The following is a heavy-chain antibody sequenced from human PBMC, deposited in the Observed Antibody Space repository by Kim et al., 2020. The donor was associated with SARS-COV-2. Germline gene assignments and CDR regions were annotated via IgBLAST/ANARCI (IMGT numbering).Heavy chain of an antibody. D-gene: IGHD6-19*01. Sequence: PGSVKGRFTISRENAKNSLYLQMNSLRAGDTAVYYCARSGAGQWLDHFDYWGQGTLVTVSS. J-gene: IGHJ4*02. CDR3: ARSGAGQWLDHFDY. V-gene: IGHV3-13*01.